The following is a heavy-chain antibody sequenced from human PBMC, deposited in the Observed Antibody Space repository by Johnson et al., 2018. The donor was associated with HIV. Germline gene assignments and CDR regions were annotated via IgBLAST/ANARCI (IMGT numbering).Heavy chain of an antibody. CDR2: ISYDGSNK. V-gene: IGHV3-30*03. J-gene: IGHJ3*02. CDR1: GFTFSTYG. D-gene: IGHD3-10*01. Sequence: QVQLVESGGGVVQPGGSLRLSCAASGFTFSTYGMHWVRQAPGKGLEWVAVISYDGSNKYYADSVKGRFTISRDNSKNTLYLQMNSLRAEDTAVYYCAREGKDAFDIWGQGTMVTVSS. CDR3: AREGKDAFDI.